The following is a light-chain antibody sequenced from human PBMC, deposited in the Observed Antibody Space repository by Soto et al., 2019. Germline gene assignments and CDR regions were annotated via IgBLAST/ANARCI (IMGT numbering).Light chain of an antibody. CDR1: QTISSF. V-gene: IGKV3-20*01. CDR2: GAS. J-gene: IGKJ1*01. Sequence: EIVLTPSPGTLYLSPGEGATPSCRASQTISSFLALYQQRRGQAPRLLIHGASNSATGIPDRFSGSGSGTDLTLTITSVEPDDVAVYYCEQSGGSLLTFGQGTKV. CDR3: EQSGGSLLT.